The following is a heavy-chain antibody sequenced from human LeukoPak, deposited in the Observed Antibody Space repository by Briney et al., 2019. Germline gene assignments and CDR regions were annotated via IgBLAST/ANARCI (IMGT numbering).Heavy chain of an antibody. CDR2: FDPEDGET. Sequence: ASVKVSCKVSGCTLTELSMHWVRQAPGIGLEWMGGFDPEDGETIYAQKFQGRVTMTEDTSTDTAYMELSSLRSEDTAVYYCATGEWLSSGLIDYWGQGTLVTVSS. V-gene: IGHV1-24*01. J-gene: IGHJ4*02. CDR1: GCTLTELS. CDR3: ATGEWLSSGLIDY. D-gene: IGHD3-22*01.